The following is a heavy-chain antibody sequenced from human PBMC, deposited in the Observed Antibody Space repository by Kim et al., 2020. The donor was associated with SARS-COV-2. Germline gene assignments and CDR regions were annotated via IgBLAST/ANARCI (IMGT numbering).Heavy chain of an antibody. D-gene: IGHD1-26*01. J-gene: IGHJ1*01. CDR2: IYYCRST. CDR1: CGSISSGVYY. Sequence: SETLSLTCTVSCGSISSGVYYWSWICQHPGKGLEWIGYIYYCRSTYYKLSLKTRVTISVDTSKNQFSLKLSSVTPADSPACYCPRGIVLGTWFQDWGQGT. CDR3: PRGIVLGTWFQD. V-gene: IGHV4-31*03.